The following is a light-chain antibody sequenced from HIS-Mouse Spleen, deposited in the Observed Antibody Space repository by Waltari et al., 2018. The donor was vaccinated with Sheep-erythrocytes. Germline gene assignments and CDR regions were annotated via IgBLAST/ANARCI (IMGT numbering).Light chain of an antibody. Sequence: EIVLTQSPATLSLSPAERATLPCRASQSVSRYLAWYQQKPGQAPRLLIYDASNRATGIPARFSGSGSGTDFTLTISSLEPEDFAVYYCQQRSNWYTFGQGTKLEIK. CDR2: DAS. CDR3: QQRSNWYT. V-gene: IGKV3-11*01. J-gene: IGKJ2*01. CDR1: QSVSRY.